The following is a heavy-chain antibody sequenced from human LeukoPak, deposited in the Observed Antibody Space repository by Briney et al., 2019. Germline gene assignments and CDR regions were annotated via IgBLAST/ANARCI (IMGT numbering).Heavy chain of an antibody. CDR1: GGTFSSYA. CDR3: ARERLDGRFGEFTQPNWFDP. V-gene: IGHV1-69*17. D-gene: IGHD3-10*01. CDR2: IIPIFCIA. J-gene: IGHJ5*02. Sequence: SVKVSCKASGGTFSSYAISWVRQAPAQGLEWMGRIIPIFCIANYAQKFQGRVTITADKSTSTAYMELSSLRSEDTAVYYCARERLDGRFGEFTQPNWFDPWGQGTLVTVSS.